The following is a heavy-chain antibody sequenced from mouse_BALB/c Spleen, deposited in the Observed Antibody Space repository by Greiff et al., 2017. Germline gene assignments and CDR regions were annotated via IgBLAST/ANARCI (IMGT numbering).Heavy chain of an antibody. J-gene: IGHJ2*01. CDR1: GFAFSSYD. Sequence: EVQLVESGGGLVKPGGSLKLSCAASGFAFSSYDMSWVRQTPEKRLEWVAYISSGGGSTYYPDTVKGRFTISRDNAKNTLYLQMSSLKSEDTAMYYCARSGGWDYFDYWGQGTTLTVSS. CDR2: ISSGGGST. D-gene: IGHD1-1*02. CDR3: ARSGGWDYFDY. V-gene: IGHV5-12-1*01.